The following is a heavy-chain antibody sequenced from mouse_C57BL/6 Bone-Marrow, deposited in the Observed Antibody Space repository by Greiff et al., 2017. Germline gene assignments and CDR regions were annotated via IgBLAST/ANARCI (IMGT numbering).Heavy chain of an antibody. CDR3: ARSYYYGSSLDY. Sequence: VQLQQSGPELVKPGASVKISCKASGYTFTDYYMNWVKQSHGKSLEWIGDINPNNGGTSYNQKFKGKATLTVDKSSSTAYMELSSLTSEDSAVYYCARSYYYGSSLDYWGQGTTLTVSS. J-gene: IGHJ2*01. D-gene: IGHD1-1*01. CDR1: GYTFTDYY. V-gene: IGHV1-26*01. CDR2: INPNNGGT.